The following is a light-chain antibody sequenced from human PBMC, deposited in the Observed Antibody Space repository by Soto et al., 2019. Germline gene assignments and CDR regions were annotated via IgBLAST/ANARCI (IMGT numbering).Light chain of an antibody. CDR2: EVN. V-gene: IGLV2-14*01. J-gene: IGLJ1*01. CDR3: CSYTTSSTDV. CDR1: SSDVGGYNY. Sequence: QSVLTQPASVSGSPGQSITISRTGTSSDVGGYNYVSWYQQHPDKAPKLILYEVNNRPSGVSNRFSGSKSGNTASLTISGLQAEDEADYYCCSYTTSSTDVFGTGTKVTVL.